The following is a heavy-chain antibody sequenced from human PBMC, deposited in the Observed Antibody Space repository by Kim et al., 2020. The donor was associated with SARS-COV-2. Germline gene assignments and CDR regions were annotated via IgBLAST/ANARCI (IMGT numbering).Heavy chain of an antibody. CDR2: ISSSVTTI. Sequence: GGSLRLSCVASGFTFSNYEMNWVRQAPGKGLEWVSYISSSVTTIYYADSVKGRFTISRDNAKNSLYLQMNSLRADDTAVYYCARDSGSSWTFDYWGQGTRVTVSS. CDR3: ARDSGSSWTFDY. D-gene: IGHD6-13*01. CDR1: GFTFSNYE. V-gene: IGHV3-48*03. J-gene: IGHJ4*02.